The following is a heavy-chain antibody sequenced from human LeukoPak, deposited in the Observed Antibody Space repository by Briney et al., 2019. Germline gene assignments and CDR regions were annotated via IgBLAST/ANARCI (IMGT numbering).Heavy chain of an antibody. CDR2: ISGSGGST. CDR1: GFTFSSYA. D-gene: IGHD2-15*01. V-gene: IGHV3-23*01. Sequence: GGSLRLSCAASGFTFSSYAMSWVRQAPGKGLEWVSAISGSGGSTYYADSVKGRFTISRDNSKNTLYLQMNSLRAEDTAVYYCAKDFCGGSCSNYYYYGMDVWGQGTTVTVSS. CDR3: AKDFCGGSCSNYYYYGMDV. J-gene: IGHJ6*02.